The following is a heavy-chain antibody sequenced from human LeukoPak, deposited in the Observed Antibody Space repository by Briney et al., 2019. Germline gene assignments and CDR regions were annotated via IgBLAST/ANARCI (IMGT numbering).Heavy chain of an antibody. CDR2: IKSRGSGGTT. V-gene: IGHV3-15*01. CDR1: GFTFSDAW. CDR3: NWSGFFRIFDQ. J-gene: IGHJ4*02. Sequence: PGGSLRLSCVASGFTFSDAWMSWVRQAPGKGLEWVGRIKSRGSGGTTDYGAPVKGRFTISRDDSQNTVYLQMNSLKTEDTAVYYCNWSGFFRIFDQWGQGTLVTVSS. D-gene: IGHD3-3*01.